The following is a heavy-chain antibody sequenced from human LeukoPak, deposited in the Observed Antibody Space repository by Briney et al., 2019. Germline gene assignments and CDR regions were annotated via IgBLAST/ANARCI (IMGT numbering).Heavy chain of an antibody. Sequence: GSLRLSCAASGFTFSSYAMSWVRQAPGKGLEWVSAISGSGGSTYYADSVKGRFTISRDNSKNTLYLQMNSLRAEDTAVYYCAKGRDYYDSSGYIAFDIWGQGTMVTVSS. J-gene: IGHJ3*02. CDR1: GFTFSSYA. CDR3: AKGRDYYDSSGYIAFDI. CDR2: ISGSGGST. D-gene: IGHD3-22*01. V-gene: IGHV3-23*01.